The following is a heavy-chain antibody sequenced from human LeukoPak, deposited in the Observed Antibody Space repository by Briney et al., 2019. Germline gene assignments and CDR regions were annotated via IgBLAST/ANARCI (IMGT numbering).Heavy chain of an antibody. Sequence: GESLQISCKGSGYSLTSYWIGWVRQLHGKGLEWMGIIYPGDSDTRYSPSFQGQVTISADKSISTAYLQWSSLKASDTAMYYCARGDRWLAFDYWGQGTLVTVSS. CDR1: GYSLTSYW. V-gene: IGHV5-51*01. J-gene: IGHJ4*02. CDR3: ARGDRWLAFDY. D-gene: IGHD5-24*01. CDR2: IYPGDSDT.